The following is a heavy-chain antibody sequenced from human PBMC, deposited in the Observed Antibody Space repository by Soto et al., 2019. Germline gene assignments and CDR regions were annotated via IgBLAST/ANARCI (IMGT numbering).Heavy chain of an antibody. CDR3: ARSSKPAASSYYYYYGMDV. CDR1: GYTFTSYY. CDR2: INPSGGST. V-gene: IGHV1-46*01. D-gene: IGHD2-2*01. J-gene: IGHJ6*02. Sequence: ASVKVSCKASGYTFTSYYMHWVRQAPGQGLEWMGIINPSGGSTSYAQKFQGRVTMTRDTSTSTVYMELSSLRSEDTAVYYCARSSKPAASSYYYYYGMDVWGQGTTVTVSS.